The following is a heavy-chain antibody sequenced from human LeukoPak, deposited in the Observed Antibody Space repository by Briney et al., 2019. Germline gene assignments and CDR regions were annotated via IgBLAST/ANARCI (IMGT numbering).Heavy chain of an antibody. CDR1: GGSISSGDYY. D-gene: IGHD4-17*01. J-gene: IGHJ4*02. CDR3: ARVPRDYGDSSNYFDY. Sequence: SETLSLTCTVSGGSISSGDYYWSWIRQPPGKGLEWIGYIYYSGSTYYNPSLKSRVTISVDKSKNQFSLKLSSVTAADTAVYYCARVPRDYGDSSNYFDYWGQGTLVTVSS. V-gene: IGHV4-30-4*01. CDR2: IYYSGST.